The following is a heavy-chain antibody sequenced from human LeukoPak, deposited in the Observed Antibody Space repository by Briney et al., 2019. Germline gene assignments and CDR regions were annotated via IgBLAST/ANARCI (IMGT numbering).Heavy chain of an antibody. CDR3: ARVYSSSLRGWFDP. CDR2: INWNGGST. CDR1: GFTFSSYW. V-gene: IGHV3-20*04. J-gene: IGHJ5*02. Sequence: PGGSLRLSCAASGFTFSSYWMSWVRQAPGKGLEWVSGINWNGGSTGYADSVKGRFTISRDNAKNSLYLQMNSLRAEDTALYYCARVYSSSLRGWFDPWGQGTLVTVSS. D-gene: IGHD6-6*01.